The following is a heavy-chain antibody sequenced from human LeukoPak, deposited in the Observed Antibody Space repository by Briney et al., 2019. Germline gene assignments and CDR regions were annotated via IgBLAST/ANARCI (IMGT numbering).Heavy chain of an antibody. CDR2: LYISGST. Sequence: SETLSLTCTVSGASISSYYYNWIRQTAGRGLEWIGRLYISGSTDYNPSLRSRVAISVDTSKNQFSLKLSSVTAADTAVYFCARDLSGSLYFDYWGQGVLVTVSS. D-gene: IGHD3-10*01. V-gene: IGHV4-4*07. J-gene: IGHJ4*02. CDR3: ARDLSGSLYFDY. CDR1: GASISSYY.